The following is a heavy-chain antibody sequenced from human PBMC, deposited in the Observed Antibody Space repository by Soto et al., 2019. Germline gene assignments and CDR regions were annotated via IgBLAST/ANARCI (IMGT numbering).Heavy chain of an antibody. CDR3: ARVHVMVVAGSTFDY. J-gene: IGHJ4*01. CDR1: GGSISGSSYY. D-gene: IGHD6-19*01. V-gene: IGHV4-39*07. CDR2: IYYTGRT. Sequence: SETLSLTCTVSGGSISGSSYYWGWIRQPPGKGLEWIGAIYYTGRTFYNPSLKSRITISVDTSNNQFSLKLTSVTAADTAVYYCARVHVMVVAGSTFDYWGHGTLVTVSS.